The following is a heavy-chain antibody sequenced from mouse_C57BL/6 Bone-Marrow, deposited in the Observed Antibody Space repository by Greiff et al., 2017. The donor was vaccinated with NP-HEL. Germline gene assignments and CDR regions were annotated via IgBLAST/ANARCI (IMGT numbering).Heavy chain of an antibody. V-gene: IGHV1-62-3*01. Sequence: QVQLQQPGAELVKPGASVKLSCKASGYTFTSYLMHWVKQRPGRGLEWIGMIDPNSGGTRYNEKFKSKATLTVDKPSSTAYMQLNSLTSEDSAVYYCARYDYGSSCFDYGGQGTTLTVSA. CDR1: GYTFTSYL. CDR2: IDPNSGGT. J-gene: IGHJ2*01. D-gene: IGHD1-1*01. CDR3: ARYDYGSSCFDY.